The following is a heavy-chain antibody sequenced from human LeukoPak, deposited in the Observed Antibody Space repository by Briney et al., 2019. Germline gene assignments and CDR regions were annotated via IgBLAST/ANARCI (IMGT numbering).Heavy chain of an antibody. CDR3: ARDYCSSTSCLFDY. J-gene: IGHJ4*02. V-gene: IGHV1-2*06. CDR1: GYTFTSYY. D-gene: IGHD2-2*01. Sequence: ASVTVSCKASGYTFTSYYMHWVRQAPGQGLEWMGRINPNSGDTNYAQKFQGRVTMTRDTSISTAYMDLSRLRSDDTAVYYCARDYCSSTSCLFDYWGQGTLVTVSS. CDR2: INPNSGDT.